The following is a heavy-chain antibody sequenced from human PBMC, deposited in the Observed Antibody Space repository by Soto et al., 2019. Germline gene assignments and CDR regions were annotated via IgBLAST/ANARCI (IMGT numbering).Heavy chain of an antibody. J-gene: IGHJ4*02. CDR1: GFTFDDYA. CDR2: ISWNRGSI. Sequence: PGGSLRLSCAASGFTFDDYAMHWVRQAPGKGLEWVSGISWNRGSIGYADSVKGRFTISRDNAKNSLYLQMNSLRAEDTALYYCAKDIRLAPSGGSIDYWGQGTLVTVSS. CDR3: AKDIRLAPSGGSIDY. V-gene: IGHV3-9*01. D-gene: IGHD2-15*01.